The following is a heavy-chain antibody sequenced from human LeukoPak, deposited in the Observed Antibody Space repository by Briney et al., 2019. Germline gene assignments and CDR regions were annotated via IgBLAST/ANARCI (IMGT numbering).Heavy chain of an antibody. D-gene: IGHD3-22*01. V-gene: IGHV1-46*01. CDR3: ATAPRSLYDSSGYPTYYFDY. Sequence: ASVKVSCKASGYTFTSYHMNWVRQAPGQGLEWMGIINPSGGSTSNAQKFQGRVTLTRDTSTRTVYMELNSLISEDTAVYYCATAPRSLYDSSGYPTYYFDYWGQGTLVTVSS. CDR1: GYTFTSYH. CDR2: INPSGGST. J-gene: IGHJ4*02.